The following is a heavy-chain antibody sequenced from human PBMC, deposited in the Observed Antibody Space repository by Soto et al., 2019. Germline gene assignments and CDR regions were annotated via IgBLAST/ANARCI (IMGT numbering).Heavy chain of an antibody. CDR2: MHDSGST. J-gene: IGHJ4*02. D-gene: IGHD6-6*01. CDR3: AAPPRY. CDR1: GGSISSSSYY. V-gene: IGHV4-61*05. Sequence: PSETLSLTCTVSGGSISSSSYYWGWIRQPPGKGLEWIGYMHDSGSTSHNPSLKSRVTISVDTSRNQFSLKLTSVTAADTAVYYCAAPPRYWGQGILVTVSS.